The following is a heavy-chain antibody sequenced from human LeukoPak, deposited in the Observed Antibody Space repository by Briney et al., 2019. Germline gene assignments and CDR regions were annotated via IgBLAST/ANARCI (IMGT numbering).Heavy chain of an antibody. CDR3: ARDLRYDSSGYKRAAFDI. J-gene: IGHJ3*02. CDR1: GFTVSSKD. Sequence: PGGSLRLSCAASGFTVSSKDMSWVRQAPGKGLEWVSAIYRDTNTYYADSVRGRFTISRDNSKNTLYLQMNSLRAEDTAVYYCARDLRYDSSGYKRAAFDIWGQGTMVTVSS. D-gene: IGHD3-22*01. CDR2: IYRDTNT. V-gene: IGHV3-66*01.